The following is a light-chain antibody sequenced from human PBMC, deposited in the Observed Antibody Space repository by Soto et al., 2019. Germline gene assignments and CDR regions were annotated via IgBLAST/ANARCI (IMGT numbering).Light chain of an antibody. V-gene: IGKV3-20*01. Sequence: EIVLTQSPGTLSLSPGERATLSCRASQSVSSSYLAWYQQKPGQAPRLLIYDASSRATGIPDRFSGSGSGTDFTLTISRLEPEDFAVYYCQQCGSSTYTFGQGTKLEIK. CDR3: QQCGSSTYT. CDR2: DAS. J-gene: IGKJ2*01. CDR1: QSVSSSY.